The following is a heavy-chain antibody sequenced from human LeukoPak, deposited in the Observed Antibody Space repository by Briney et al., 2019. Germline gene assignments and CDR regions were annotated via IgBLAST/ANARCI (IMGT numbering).Heavy chain of an antibody. CDR3: AKVLQYTIYYFDY. Sequence: PGGSLRLSCAASGFTFSSYAMSWVRQAPGKGLEWVSAISGSGGSTYYADSVKGRFTISRDNSKNTLYLQMDSLRAEDTAVYYCAKVLQYTIYYFDYWGQGTLVTVSS. D-gene: IGHD5-24*01. V-gene: IGHV3-23*01. J-gene: IGHJ4*02. CDR2: ISGSGGST. CDR1: GFTFSSYA.